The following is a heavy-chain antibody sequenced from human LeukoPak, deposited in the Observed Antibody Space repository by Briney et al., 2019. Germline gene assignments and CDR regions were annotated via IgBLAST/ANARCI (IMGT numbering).Heavy chain of an antibody. Sequence: ASVTVSCKGSGYTFTSYYMHWVRQAPGQGLEWMGIINPSGGSTSYAQKFQGRVTMTRGTSTSTVYMELSSLRSEDTAVYYCARDELRIAARPRPPDAFDIWGQGTMVTVSS. D-gene: IGHD6-6*01. V-gene: IGHV1-46*01. J-gene: IGHJ3*02. CDR1: GYTFTSYY. CDR3: ARDELRIAARPRPPDAFDI. CDR2: INPSGGST.